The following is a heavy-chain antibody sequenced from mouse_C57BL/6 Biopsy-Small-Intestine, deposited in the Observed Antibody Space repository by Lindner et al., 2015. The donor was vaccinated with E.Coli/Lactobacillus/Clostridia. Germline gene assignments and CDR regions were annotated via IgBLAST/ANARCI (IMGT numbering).Heavy chain of an antibody. CDR2: ISAYNGNT. J-gene: IGHJ4*01. CDR1: GYTFTSYG. D-gene: IGHD6-1*01. CDR3: ARDHSSSGWSTLDY. Sequence: SVKVSCKASGYTFTSYGISWVRQAPGQGLEWMGWISAYNGNTNYVQKVQGRVTMTTDTSTSTAYMELRSLRSDDTAVYYCARDHSSSGWSTLDYWGQGTLVTVSS. V-gene: IGHV1-81*01.